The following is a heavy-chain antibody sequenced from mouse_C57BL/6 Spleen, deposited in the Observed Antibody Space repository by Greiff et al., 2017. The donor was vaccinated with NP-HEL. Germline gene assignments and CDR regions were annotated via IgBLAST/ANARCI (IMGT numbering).Heavy chain of an antibody. D-gene: IGHD4-1*01. CDR2: IYPGDGDT. J-gene: IGHJ3*01. Sequence: VQLHQSGAELVKPGASVKISCKASGSAFSSYWMNWVTQRPGKGLEWIGQIYPGDGDTNYNGKFKGKATLTADKSSSTAYMQLSSLTSEDSAVYFCARSEETGTGWFAYWGQGTLVTVSA. CDR3: ARSEETGTGWFAY. V-gene: IGHV1-80*01. CDR1: GSAFSSYW.